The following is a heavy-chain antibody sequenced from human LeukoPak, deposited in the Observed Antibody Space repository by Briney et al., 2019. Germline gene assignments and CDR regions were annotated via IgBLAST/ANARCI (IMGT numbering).Heavy chain of an antibody. J-gene: IGHJ6*03. V-gene: IGHV3-23*01. Sequence: GGSLRLSCAASGFTFSSYAMSWVRQAPGKGLEWVSAISGSGGSTYYADSVKGRFTISRDNSKNTLYLQMNSLRAEDTAVYYCARATGGYSNYYYYMDVWGKGTTVTVSS. CDR2: ISGSGGST. CDR3: ARATGGYSNYYYYMDV. D-gene: IGHD5-18*01. CDR1: GFTFSSYA.